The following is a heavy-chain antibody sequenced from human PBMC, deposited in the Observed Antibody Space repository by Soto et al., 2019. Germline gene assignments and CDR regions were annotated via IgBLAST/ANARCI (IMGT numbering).Heavy chain of an antibody. CDR3: ARTITGYFWAGAY. CDR1: GFTFNMYA. CDR2: IGGSGANT. D-gene: IGHD1-1*01. Sequence: GGSLRLSCAASGFTFNMYAMSGVRQAPGKGLEWVSGIGGSGANTYYADFVKGRFTISRDNSKNTLYLQMDSLRAEDTAIYYCARTITGYFWAGAYWGQGTLVTVSS. J-gene: IGHJ4*02. V-gene: IGHV3-23*01.